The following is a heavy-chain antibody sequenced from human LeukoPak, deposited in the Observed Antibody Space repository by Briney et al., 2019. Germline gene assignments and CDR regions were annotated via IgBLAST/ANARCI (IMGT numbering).Heavy chain of an antibody. Sequence: GGSLRLSCAASGFTFSSYGMSWVRQAPGKGLEWVSAISGSGGSTYYADSVKGRFTISRDNSKNTLYLQMNSLRAEDTAVYYCAKNIVVVPAAIDYWGQGTLVTVSS. V-gene: IGHV3-23*01. D-gene: IGHD2-2*01. CDR2: ISGSGGST. J-gene: IGHJ4*02. CDR3: AKNIVVVPAAIDY. CDR1: GFTFSSYG.